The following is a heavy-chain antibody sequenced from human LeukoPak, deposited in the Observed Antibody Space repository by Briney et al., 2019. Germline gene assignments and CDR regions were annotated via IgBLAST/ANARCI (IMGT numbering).Heavy chain of an antibody. CDR3: ARAYQRLGGLSFLDS. CDR1: GYTFTNYA. J-gene: IGHJ5*01. D-gene: IGHD3-16*02. CDR2: INPNTGNP. V-gene: IGHV7-4-1*02. Sequence: ASVKVSCKASGYTFTNYAMNWVRQAPGQGLEWMGWINPNTGNPMYAQGFTGRFVFSLDTSVTTTYLQINGLEAEDTAVYYCARAYQRLGGLSFLDSWGQGTLVTVSS.